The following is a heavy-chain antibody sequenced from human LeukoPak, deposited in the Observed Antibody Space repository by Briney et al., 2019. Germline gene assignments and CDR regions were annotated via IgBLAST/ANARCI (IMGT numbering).Heavy chain of an antibody. CDR2: INWNGGST. CDR3: ARAGLYNWNYEGTTYFDF. V-gene: IGHV3-20*04. CDR1: GFTFDDYG. D-gene: IGHD1-7*01. Sequence: QPGGSLRLSCAASGFTFDDYGMTWVRHAPGKELEWVSGINWNGGSTVYADSVKGRFTISRDNAKNSLYLQMNSLRAEDTALYYCARAGLYNWNYEGTTYFDFWGQGTLVTVSA. J-gene: IGHJ4*02.